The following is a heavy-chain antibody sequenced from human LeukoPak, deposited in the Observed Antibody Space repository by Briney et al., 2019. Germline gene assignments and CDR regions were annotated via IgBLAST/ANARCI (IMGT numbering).Heavy chain of an antibody. CDR1: GGSISSYY. CDR2: IYTSGST. CDR3: ARERILWFGESSYYMDV. Sequence: SETLSLTCTVSGGSISSYYWSWIRQPAGKGLEWIGRIYTSGSTNYNPSLKSRVTMSVDTSKNQFSLKLSSVTAADTAVYYCARERILWFGESSYYMDVWGKGTTVTISS. D-gene: IGHD3-10*01. V-gene: IGHV4-4*07. J-gene: IGHJ6*03.